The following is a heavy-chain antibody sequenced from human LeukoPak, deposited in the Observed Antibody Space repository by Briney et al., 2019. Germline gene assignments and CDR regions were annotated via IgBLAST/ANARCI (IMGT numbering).Heavy chain of an antibody. CDR2: IYPGDSDT. J-gene: IGHJ6*02. CDR1: GYSFTCYW. D-gene: IGHD3-10*01. CDR3: ARLGMVRGVNYYYGMDV. V-gene: IGHV5-51*01. Sequence: GESLKISCKGSGYSFTCYWIGWVRQMPGKGLEWMGIIYPGDSDTRYSPSFQGQVTISADKSISTAYLQWSSLKASDTAMYYCARLGMVRGVNYYYGMDVWGQGTTVTVSS.